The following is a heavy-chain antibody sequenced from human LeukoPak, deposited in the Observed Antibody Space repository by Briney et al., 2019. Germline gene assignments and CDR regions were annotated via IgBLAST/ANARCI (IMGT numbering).Heavy chain of an antibody. V-gene: IGHV3-7*01. CDR2: IKQDGSEK. Sequence: GGSLRLSCAASGFTFSSYWMSWVRQAPGKGLEWVANIKQDGSEKYYVDSVKGRFTISRDNAKNSLYLQMNSLRAEDTAVYYCARVGDGEWGHYMDVWGKGTTVTVSS. CDR3: ARVGDGEWGHYMDV. CDR1: GFTFSSYW. J-gene: IGHJ6*03. D-gene: IGHD2-8*01.